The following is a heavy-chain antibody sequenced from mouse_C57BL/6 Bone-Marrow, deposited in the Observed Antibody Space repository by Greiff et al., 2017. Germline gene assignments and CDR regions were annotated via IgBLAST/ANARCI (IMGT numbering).Heavy chain of an antibody. V-gene: IGHV1-19*01. J-gene: IGHJ3*01. D-gene: IGHD2-3*01. CDR2: INPYNGGT. Sequence: EVQLQQSGPVLVKPGASVKMSCKASGYTFTDYYMNWVKQSHGKSLEWIGVINPYNGGTSYNQKFKGKATLTVDKSSSTAYMELNSLTSEDSAVYYCARKGAYDGYQAWFAYWGQGTLVTVSA. CDR3: ARKGAYDGYQAWFAY. CDR1: GYTFTDYY.